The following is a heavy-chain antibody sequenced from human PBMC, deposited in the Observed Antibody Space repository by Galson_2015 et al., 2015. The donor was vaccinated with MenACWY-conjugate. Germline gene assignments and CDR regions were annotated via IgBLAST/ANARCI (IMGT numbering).Heavy chain of an antibody. J-gene: IGHJ6*02. CDR2: INPVDSNI. Sequence: QSGAEVKKPGESLKISCQVSGYSFTNYWIAWVRQMPGKGLEWVGLINPVDSNIRYSPSFQGQVTISADESISTAYLQWSSLKASDTAMYYCARHPPGGRGMDVWGRGTTVTVSS. CDR3: ARHPPGGRGMDV. D-gene: IGHD1-26*01. CDR1: GYSFTNYW. V-gene: IGHV5-51*01.